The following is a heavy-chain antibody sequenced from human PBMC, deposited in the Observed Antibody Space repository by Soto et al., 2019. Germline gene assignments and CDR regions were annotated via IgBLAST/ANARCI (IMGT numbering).Heavy chain of an antibody. Sequence: GASVKVSCKASGGTFSSYAISWVRQAPGQGLEWMGGIIPIFGTANYAQKFQGGVTITADESTSTAYMELSSLRSEDTAVYYCARERYSRNYYYYGMDVWGQGTTVTVSS. CDR1: GGTFSSYA. CDR2: IIPIFGTA. J-gene: IGHJ6*02. CDR3: ARERYSRNYYYYGMDV. V-gene: IGHV1-69*13. D-gene: IGHD6-13*01.